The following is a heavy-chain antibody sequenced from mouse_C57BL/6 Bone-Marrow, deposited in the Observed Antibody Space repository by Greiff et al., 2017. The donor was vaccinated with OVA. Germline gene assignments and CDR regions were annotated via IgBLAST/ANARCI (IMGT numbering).Heavy chain of an antibody. CDR1: GFSLTSYG. CDR2: IWSGGST. CDR3: ARTGDGYYLTWFAY. V-gene: IGHV2-2*01. J-gene: IGHJ3*01. Sequence: VQLKQSGPGLVQPSQSLSITCTVSGFSLTSYGVHWVRQSPGKGLEWLGVIWSGGSTDYNAAFISRLSISKDNSKSQVFFKMNSLQADDTAIYYCARTGDGYYLTWFAYWGQGTLVTVSA. D-gene: IGHD2-3*01.